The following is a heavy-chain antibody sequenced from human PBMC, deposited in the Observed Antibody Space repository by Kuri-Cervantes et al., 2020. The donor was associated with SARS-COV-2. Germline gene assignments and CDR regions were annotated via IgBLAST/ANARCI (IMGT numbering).Heavy chain of an antibody. V-gene: IGHV1-46*01. Sequence: ASVQISCKASGYTFTSYYMHWVRQAPGQGLEWMGIINPSGGSTSYAQKFQGRVPMTMDTSTSTVYMELSSLRSEDTAVYYYARGSAGGRYSIYVLDSWGQGTLVTVSS. D-gene: IGHD4-11*01. CDR3: ARGSAGGRYSIYVLDS. CDR2: INPSGGST. J-gene: IGHJ4*02. CDR1: GYTFTSYY.